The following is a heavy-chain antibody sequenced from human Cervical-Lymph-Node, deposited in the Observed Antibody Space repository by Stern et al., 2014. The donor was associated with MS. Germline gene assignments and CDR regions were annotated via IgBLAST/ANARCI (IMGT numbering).Heavy chain of an antibody. J-gene: IGHJ6*02. V-gene: IGHV3-74*01. Sequence: EVQLVESGGGLVRPGGSLRLSCAASGFTFSSYWMHWVRQVPGKGLVWVSRIGSDGSDPIYADSVKGRFTISRDNSRNTVYLQMNRLRAEDTAVYFCAREYEVYSIQAYYGMDVWDQGTTVIVSS. CDR1: GFTFSSYW. CDR2: IGSDGSDP. D-gene: IGHD2-8*01. CDR3: AREYEVYSIQAYYGMDV.